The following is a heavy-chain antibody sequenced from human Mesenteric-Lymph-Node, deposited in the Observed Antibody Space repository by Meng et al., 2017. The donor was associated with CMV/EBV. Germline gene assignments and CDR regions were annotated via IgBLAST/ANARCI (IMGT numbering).Heavy chain of an antibody. Sequence: GESLKISCAASGFTFSSYEMNWVRQAPGKGLEWVSVIYSGDRSTYYADSVKGRFTISRDNSKNTLYLQMSSLRAEDTAVYYCAKCGAVAGEYDYWGQGTLVTVSS. CDR2: IYSGDRST. V-gene: IGHV3-23*03. CDR1: GFTFSSYE. CDR3: AKCGAVAGEYDY. J-gene: IGHJ4*02. D-gene: IGHD6-19*01.